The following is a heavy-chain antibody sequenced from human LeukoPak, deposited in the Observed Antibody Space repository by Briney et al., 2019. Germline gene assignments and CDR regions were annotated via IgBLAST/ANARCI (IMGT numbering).Heavy chain of an antibody. V-gene: IGHV4-4*02. CDR3: ARVIYGDCVNYMDV. J-gene: IGHJ6*03. CDR1: GDSISNNNW. D-gene: IGHD4-17*01. Sequence: SGTLSLTCAVSGDSISNNNWWNWVRQPPGKGLEWIGEIHHSGNSNYNSSLKSRVTISVDKSKNQFSLKLTSVTAADTAVYYCARVIYGDCVNYMDVWGKGTTVTVSS. CDR2: IHHSGNS.